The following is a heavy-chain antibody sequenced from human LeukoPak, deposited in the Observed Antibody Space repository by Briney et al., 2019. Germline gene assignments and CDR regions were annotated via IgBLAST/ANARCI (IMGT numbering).Heavy chain of an antibody. V-gene: IGHV3-23*01. CDR2: ISGSGGST. D-gene: IGHD3-16*02. CDR3: AKEPYYVWGSYRYTPPYGMDV. Sequence: GSLRLSCAASGFTFSSYAMSWVRQAPGKGLEWVSAISGSGGSTYYADSVKGRFTISRDNSKNTLYLQTNSLRAEDTAVYYCAKEPYYVWGSYRYTPPYGMDVWGQGTTVTVSS. J-gene: IGHJ6*02. CDR1: GFTFSSYA.